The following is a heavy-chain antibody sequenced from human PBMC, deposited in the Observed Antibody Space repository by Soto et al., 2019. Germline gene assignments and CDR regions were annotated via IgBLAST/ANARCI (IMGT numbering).Heavy chain of an antibody. CDR3: ARDEGGYDILTGYYKAHHFDQ. J-gene: IGHJ4*02. CDR2: ISPHNRNT. V-gene: IGHV1-18*01. Sequence: QVQLVQSGAEVKRPGDSVKVSCQASGYTFGHFYITWVRQAPGQGLEWMGAISPHNRNTNFAEKFRGRVTMTTDTSTTTAYMELRSLRSDDTAVYYCARDEGGYDILTGYYKAHHFDQWGQGALVTVSS. CDR1: GYTFGHFY. D-gene: IGHD3-9*01.